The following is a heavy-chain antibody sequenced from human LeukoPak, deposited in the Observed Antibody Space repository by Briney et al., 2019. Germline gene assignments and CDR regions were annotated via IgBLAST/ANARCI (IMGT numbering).Heavy chain of an antibody. CDR1: GHSFSDYS. CDR2: ITSNSGGT. Sequence: ASVKVSCKASGHSFSDYSIHWVRQAPGQGLEWMGRITSNSGGTSSAHNLQGRVAMTRDSSISTAYMEVSGLTSDDTAVYYCARGGSGSGYLYYFDAWGQGTLVSVSS. J-gene: IGHJ4*02. V-gene: IGHV1-2*06. CDR3: ARGGSGSGYLYYFDA. D-gene: IGHD3-10*01.